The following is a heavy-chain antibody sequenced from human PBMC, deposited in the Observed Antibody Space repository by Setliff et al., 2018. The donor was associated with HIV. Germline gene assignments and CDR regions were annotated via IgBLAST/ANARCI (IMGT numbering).Heavy chain of an antibody. CDR2: FYYSWHT. J-gene: IGHJ4*02. CDR3: ARLQDSSGYYRY. V-gene: IGHV4-59*08. CDR1: GGSISSYF. D-gene: IGHD3-22*01. Sequence: PETLSLTCTVAGGSISSYFWSWSRQPPGKGLEWIGSFYYSWHTYYNPSLKSRVTISVDTSKNQFSLKPSSVTAADTAVYYCARLQDSSGYYRYWGQGTLV.